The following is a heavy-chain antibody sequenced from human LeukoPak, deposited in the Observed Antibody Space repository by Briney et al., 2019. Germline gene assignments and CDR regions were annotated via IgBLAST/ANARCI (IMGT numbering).Heavy chain of an antibody. J-gene: IGHJ4*02. CDR1: GFTFSSYS. CDR2: ISSSSSYI. V-gene: IGHV3-21*01. Sequence: GGSLRLSCAAYGFTFSSYSMNWVRQAPGKGLEWVSSISSSSSYIYYADSVKGRFTISRDNAKNSLYLQMNSLRAEDTAVYYCARAHCSGGSCYPYFDYWGQGTLVTVSS. CDR3: ARAHCSGGSCYPYFDY. D-gene: IGHD2-15*01.